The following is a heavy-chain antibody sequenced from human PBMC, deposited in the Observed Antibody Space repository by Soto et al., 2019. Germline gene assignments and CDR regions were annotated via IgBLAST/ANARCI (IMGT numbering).Heavy chain of an antibody. D-gene: IGHD1-26*01. CDR3: ARDREDRYYFDY. Sequence: ASVKVSCKASGYTFTSYGISWVRQAPGQGLEWMGWISAYNGNTNYAQKLQGRVTMTTDTSTSTAYMELRSPRSDDTAVYYCARDREDRYYFDYWGQGTLVTVSS. CDR1: GYTFTSYG. J-gene: IGHJ4*02. CDR2: ISAYNGNT. V-gene: IGHV1-18*04.